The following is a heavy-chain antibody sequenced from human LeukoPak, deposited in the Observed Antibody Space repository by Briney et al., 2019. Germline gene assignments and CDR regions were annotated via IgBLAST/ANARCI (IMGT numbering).Heavy chain of an antibody. J-gene: IGHJ4*02. CDR3: ARDKASGWFLIDY. CDR1: GFTFSNYR. V-gene: IGHV3-21*01. Sequence: GGSLRLSCVASGFTFSNYRMNWVRQAPGKGLEWVSSISSSSNYIYYADSVKGRFTISRDNAKNSLYLQMNSLRAEDTAVYYCARDKASGWFLIDYWGQGTLVTVSS. CDR2: ISSSSNYI. D-gene: IGHD6-19*01.